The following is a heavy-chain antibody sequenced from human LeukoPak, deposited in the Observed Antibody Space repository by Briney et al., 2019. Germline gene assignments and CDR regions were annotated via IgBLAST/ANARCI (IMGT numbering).Heavy chain of an antibody. D-gene: IGHD3-9*01. J-gene: IGHJ4*02. CDR2: IKSKTDGGTT. Sequence: GGSLRLSCAASGFTFSNAWMSWVRQAPGKGLEWVGLIKSKTDGGTTDYAAPVKGRFTISRDDSKNTPYLQMSSLKTEDTAVYYCTTDLSYYDILTGSEYWGQGTLVTVSS. CDR3: TTDLSYYDILTGSEY. V-gene: IGHV3-15*01. CDR1: GFTFSNAW.